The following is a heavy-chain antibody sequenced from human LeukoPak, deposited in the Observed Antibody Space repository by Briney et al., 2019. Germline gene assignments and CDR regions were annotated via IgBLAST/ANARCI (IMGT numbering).Heavy chain of an antibody. D-gene: IGHD3-9*01. CDR2: ISSSGSTI. V-gene: IGHV3-11*04. Sequence: GGSLRLSCAASGFTFSDYYMSWIRQAPGKGLEWVSYISSSGSTIYYADSVKGRFTISRDNAKNSLYLQMNSLRAEDTAVYYCARVPSLRYFDWLPSYYYYYYMDVWGKGTTVTVSS. CDR3: ARVPSLRYFDWLPSYYYYYYMDV. J-gene: IGHJ6*03. CDR1: GFTFSDYY.